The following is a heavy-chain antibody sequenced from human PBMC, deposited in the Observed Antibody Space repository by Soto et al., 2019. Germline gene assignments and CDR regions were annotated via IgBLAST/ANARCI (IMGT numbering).Heavy chain of an antibody. CDR3: ARLGRSGSYYPNCFDY. D-gene: IGHD1-26*01. J-gene: IGHJ4*02. CDR2: IYYSGST. Sequence: SETLSLTCTVSGGSISSYYWSWIRQPPGKGLEWIGYIYYSGSTNYNPSLKSRVTISVDTSKNQFSLKLSSVTAADTAVYYCARLGRSGSYYPNCFDYWGQGTLVTVSS. CDR1: GGSISSYY. V-gene: IGHV4-59*01.